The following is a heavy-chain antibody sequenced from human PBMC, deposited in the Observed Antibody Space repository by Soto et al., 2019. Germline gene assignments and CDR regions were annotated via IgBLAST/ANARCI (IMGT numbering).Heavy chain of an antibody. J-gene: IGHJ6*02. V-gene: IGHV4-34*01. D-gene: IGHD3-3*01. CDR3: ARVRRAYYDFWSGYYTYGMDV. Sequence: LSHTYTVYDGYFSGYYWSWISQPQGEGLEWIGEINHSGSTNYNPSLKSRVTISVDTSKNQFSLKLSSVTAADTAVYYCARVRRAYYDFWSGYYTYGMDVWGQGTTVT. CDR1: DGYFSGYY. CDR2: INHSGST.